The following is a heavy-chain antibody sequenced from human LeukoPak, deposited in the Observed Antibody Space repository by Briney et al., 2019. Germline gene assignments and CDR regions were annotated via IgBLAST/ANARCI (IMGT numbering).Heavy chain of an antibody. CDR3: ARDRVVGATSDAFDI. Sequence: GSLRLSCAASGFTFSSYSINWVRQAPGKGLEWVSSISSSSSHIFYADSVKGRFTVSRDNAKNSLSLQMNSLGVEDTAVYYCARDRVVGATSDAFDIWGQGTMVTVSS. CDR2: ISSSSSHI. J-gene: IGHJ3*02. CDR1: GFTFSSYS. V-gene: IGHV3-21*01. D-gene: IGHD1-26*01.